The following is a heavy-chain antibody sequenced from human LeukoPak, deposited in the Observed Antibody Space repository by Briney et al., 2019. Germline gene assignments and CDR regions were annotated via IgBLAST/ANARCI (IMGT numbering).Heavy chain of an antibody. CDR1: GFTVSSYW. J-gene: IGHJ3*02. CDR2: IWYDGTNK. Sequence: GGSLRLSCAASGFTVSSYWMHWVRQAPGKGLEWVAFIWYDGTNKYYADSVKGRFTISRDNSKNTLYLQMNSLRAEDTAVYYCATKRGYCRSTSCYQDAFDIWGQGTMVTVSS. V-gene: IGHV3-30*02. D-gene: IGHD2-2*01. CDR3: ATKRGYCRSTSCYQDAFDI.